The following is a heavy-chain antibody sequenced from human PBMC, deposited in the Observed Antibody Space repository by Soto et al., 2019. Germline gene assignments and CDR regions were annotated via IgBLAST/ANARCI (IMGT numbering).Heavy chain of an antibody. D-gene: IGHD2-2*01. CDR2: IIPISDTT. V-gene: IGHV1-69*01. CDR3: ARSQGSSTSLEIYYYYYYGMDV. J-gene: IGHJ6*02. CDR1: GGTLSSYA. Sequence: QVQLVQSGAEVKKPGSSVKVSCKASGGTLSSYAISWVRQAPGQGLEWMGGIIPISDTTNYAQKFQGRVTITADESTSTAYMELSSLRSEDTGVYYCARSQGSSTSLEIYYYYYYGMDVWGQGTTVTVSS.